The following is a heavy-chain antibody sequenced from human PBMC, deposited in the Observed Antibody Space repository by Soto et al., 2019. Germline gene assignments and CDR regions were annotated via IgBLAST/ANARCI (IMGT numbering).Heavy chain of an antibody. J-gene: IGHJ6*02. D-gene: IGHD2-15*01. CDR3: ASGFRYCSGGSCYYYYYGMDG. CDR2: INPNSGGT. Sequence: ASVKVSCKASGYTFTGYYMHWVRQAPGQGLEWMGWINPNSGGTNYAQKFQGRVTMTRDTSISTAYMELSRLRSDDTAVYYCASGFRYCSGGSCYYYYYGMDGWGQGTTVTVSS. CDR1: GYTFTGYY. V-gene: IGHV1-2*02.